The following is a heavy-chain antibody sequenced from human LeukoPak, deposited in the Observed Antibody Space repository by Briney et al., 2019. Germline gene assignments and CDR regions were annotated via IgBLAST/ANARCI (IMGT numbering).Heavy chain of an antibody. CDR2: INSDGSST. D-gene: IGHD3-22*01. CDR3: ATHDSSGYGDY. V-gene: IGHV3-74*01. Sequence: GRSLRLSCAASGFTFSSYWMHWVRQAPGKGLVWVSRINSDGSSTSYADSVKGRFTISRDNAKNTLYLQMNSLRAEDTAVYYCATHDSSGYGDYWGQGTLVTVSS. J-gene: IGHJ4*02. CDR1: GFTFSSYW.